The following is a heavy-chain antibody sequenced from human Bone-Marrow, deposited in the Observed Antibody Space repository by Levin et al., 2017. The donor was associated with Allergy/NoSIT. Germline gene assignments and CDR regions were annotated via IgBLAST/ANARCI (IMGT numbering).Heavy chain of an antibody. CDR3: AKGYSSSWYFPPSDY. D-gene: IGHD6-13*01. V-gene: IGHV3-43D*03. Sequence: SCAASGFTFDDYAMHWVRQAPGKGLEWVSLISWDGGSTYYADSVKGRFTISRDNSKNSLYLQMNSLRAEDTALYYCAKGYSSSWYFPPSDYWGQGTLVTVSS. J-gene: IGHJ4*02. CDR1: GFTFDDYA. CDR2: ISWDGGST.